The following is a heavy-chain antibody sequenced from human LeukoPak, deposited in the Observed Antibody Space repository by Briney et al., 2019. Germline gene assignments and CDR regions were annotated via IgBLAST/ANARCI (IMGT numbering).Heavy chain of an antibody. CDR3: ARRALHSGGYRGYHFDY. J-gene: IGHJ4*02. CDR1: GFTFSAFS. V-gene: IGHV3-64*01. D-gene: IGHD5-12*01. Sequence: GGSLRLSCATSGFTFSAFSMYWVRQAPGKGLEMVAGISYNAGSIEYSNSVRGRFTISRDESKNTLSLQMGSLRADDMAVYYCARRALHSGGYRGYHFDYWGQGALDTVSS. CDR2: ISYNAGSI.